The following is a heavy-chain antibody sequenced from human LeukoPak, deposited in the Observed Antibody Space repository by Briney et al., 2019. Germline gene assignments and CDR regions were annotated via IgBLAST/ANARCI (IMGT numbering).Heavy chain of an antibody. V-gene: IGHV3-11*06. Sequence: PGGSLRLSPAASGFTFSDYYMSWIRQAPGKGLEWGSYISSSSSYTNYADSVKGRFTISRDNAKNSLYLQMNSLRAEDTAVYYCARPLYGDQYYFDYWGQGTLVTVSS. CDR3: ARPLYGDQYYFDY. D-gene: IGHD4-17*01. CDR1: GFTFSDYY. CDR2: ISSSSSYT. J-gene: IGHJ4*02.